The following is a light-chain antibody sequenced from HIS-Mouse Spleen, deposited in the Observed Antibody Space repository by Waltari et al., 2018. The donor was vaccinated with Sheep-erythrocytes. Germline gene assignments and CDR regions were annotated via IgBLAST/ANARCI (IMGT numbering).Light chain of an antibody. CDR1: KLGDKY. CDR2: QDS. J-gene: IGLJ2*01. CDR3: QAWDSSTAV. Sequence: SYELTQPPSVSVSPGQTASITCSGDKLGDKYACWYQQKPGQSPVLVIYQDSKRPSGIPERFSGSNSGNKDTLTISGTQAMDEADYYCQAWDSSTAVFGGGTKLTVL. V-gene: IGLV3-1*01.